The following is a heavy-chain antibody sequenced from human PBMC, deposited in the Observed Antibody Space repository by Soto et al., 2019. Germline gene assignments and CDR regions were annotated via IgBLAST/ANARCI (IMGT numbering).Heavy chain of an antibody. D-gene: IGHD3-22*01. V-gene: IGHV2-5*02. CDR2: IYWDDAK. J-gene: IGHJ4*02. CDR3: ARGDSTGYYPY. CDR1: GFSLYTSGVG. Sequence: VSGPTLVNPTQTLTLTCTFSGFSLYTSGVGVGWIRQPPGKALEWLALIYWDDAKRYSPSLKSRVTVTKDTSKNQVVLTMTDMQPIDTATYYCARGDSTGYYPYWGQGTPVTVSS.